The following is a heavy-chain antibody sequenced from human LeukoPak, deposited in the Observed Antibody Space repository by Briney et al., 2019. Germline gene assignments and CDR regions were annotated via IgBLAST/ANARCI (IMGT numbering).Heavy chain of an antibody. CDR3: ARVVGGKTKYYFDY. CDR2: IYYSGST. D-gene: IGHD2-15*01. J-gene: IGHJ4*02. Sequence: SETLSLTCTVSGGSISSGGYYWSWIRQHPGKGLEWIGYIYYSGSTYYNPSLKSRVTISVDTSKNQFSLKLSPVTAADTAVYYCARVVGGKTKYYFDYWGQGTLVTVSS. CDR1: GGSISSGGYY. V-gene: IGHV4-31*03.